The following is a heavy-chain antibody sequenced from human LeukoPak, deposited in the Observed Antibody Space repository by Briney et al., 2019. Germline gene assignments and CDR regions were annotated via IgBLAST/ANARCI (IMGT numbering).Heavy chain of an antibody. CDR1: GYSISSGYY. CDR2: IYHSGST. D-gene: IGHD3-16*01. CDR3: ARDDIRGSFPY. Sequence: SETLSLTCTVSGYSISSGYYWGWIRQPPGKGLEWIGSIYHSGSTYYNPSLKSRVTISVDTSKNQFSLKLSSVTAADTAVYYCARDDIRGSFPYWGQGTLVTVSS. V-gene: IGHV4-38-2*02. J-gene: IGHJ4*02.